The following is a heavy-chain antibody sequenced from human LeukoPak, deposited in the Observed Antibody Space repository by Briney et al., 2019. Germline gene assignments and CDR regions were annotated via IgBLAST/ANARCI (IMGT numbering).Heavy chain of an antibody. D-gene: IGHD3-3*01. CDR2: ISGYNGNT. Sequence: GASVKVSXKASGYTFTSYGISWVRQAPGQGLEWMGWISGYNGNTNSAQKLQGRVSMTTDTSTSTAYMELRSLRSDDTAMYYCARDRSPDFWSGDYRDAFDIWGQGTMVTVSS. CDR3: ARDRSPDFWSGDYRDAFDI. V-gene: IGHV1-18*01. CDR1: GYTFTSYG. J-gene: IGHJ3*02.